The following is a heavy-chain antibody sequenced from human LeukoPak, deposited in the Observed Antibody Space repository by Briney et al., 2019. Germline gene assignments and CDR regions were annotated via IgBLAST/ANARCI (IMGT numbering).Heavy chain of an antibody. V-gene: IGHV3-23*01. CDR1: GFTFSSYA. J-gene: IGHJ4*02. CDR2: ISGSGAGT. Sequence: PGGSLRLSCAASGFTFSSYAMSWVRQAPGKGLEWVSAISGSGAGTYYADSVKGRFTISRDNSKNTLYLQMNSLRADDTAVYYCAKGSYSSGWANHYWGQGTLVTVSS. CDR3: AKGSYSSGWANHY. D-gene: IGHD6-19*01.